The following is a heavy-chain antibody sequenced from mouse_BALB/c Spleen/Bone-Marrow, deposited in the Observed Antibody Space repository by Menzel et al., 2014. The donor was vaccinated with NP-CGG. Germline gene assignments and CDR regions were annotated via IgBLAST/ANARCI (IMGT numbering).Heavy chain of an antibody. Sequence: EVQLQQSGPELVKPGASVKMSCKASGYTFTSYVMHWVKQKPGQGLEWIGYINPYNDGTKYNEKFKGKATLTSDKSSSTAYMELSSLTSEDSAVYYCARWKALLRRLYYAMDYGGQGTSVTVSS. J-gene: IGHJ4*01. CDR3: ARWKALLRRLYYAMDY. CDR2: INPYNDGT. CDR1: GYTFTSYV. D-gene: IGHD1-1*01. V-gene: IGHV1-14*01.